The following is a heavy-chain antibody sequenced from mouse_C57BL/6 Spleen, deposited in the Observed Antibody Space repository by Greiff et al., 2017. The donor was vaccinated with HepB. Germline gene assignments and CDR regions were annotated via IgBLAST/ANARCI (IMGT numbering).Heavy chain of an antibody. V-gene: IGHV10-1*01. CDR3: VRHGPYSLWYFDV. J-gene: IGHJ1*03. CDR1: GFSFNTYA. CDR2: IRSKSNNYAT. Sequence: EVQRVESGGGLVQPKGSLKLSCAASGFSFNTYAMNWVRQAPGKGLEWVARIRSKSNNYATYYADSVKDRFTISRDDSESMLYLQMNNLKTEDTAMYYCVRHGPYSLWYFDVWGTGTTVTVSS.